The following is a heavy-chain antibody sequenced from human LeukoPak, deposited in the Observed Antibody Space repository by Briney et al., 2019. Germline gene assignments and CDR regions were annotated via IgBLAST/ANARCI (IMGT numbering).Heavy chain of an antibody. CDR3: ARGPYCSSTSCYAHDASDI. CDR2: MNPNSGNT. CDR1: GYTFTSYD. V-gene: IGHV1-8*01. D-gene: IGHD2-2*01. Sequence: ASVKVSCKASGYTFTSYDINWVRQATGQGLEWMGWMNPNSGNTGYAQKFQGRVTMTRNTSISTAYMELSSLRSEDTAVYYCARGPYCSSTSCYAHDASDIWGQGTMVTVSS. J-gene: IGHJ3*02.